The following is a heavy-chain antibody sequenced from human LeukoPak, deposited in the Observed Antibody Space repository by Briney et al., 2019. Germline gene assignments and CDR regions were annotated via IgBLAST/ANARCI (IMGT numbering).Heavy chain of an antibody. CDR3: AREAPDYGDYVFDY. CDR2: INPNSGGT. Sequence: ASVKVSCKASGYTFTDYYIHWVRQAPGQGLEWVGWINPNSGGTNYAQKFQGRVTMTRDTSISTAYMELSRLRSDDTAVYYCAREAPDYGDYVFDYWGQGTLVTVSS. J-gene: IGHJ4*02. CDR1: GYTFTDYY. D-gene: IGHD4-17*01. V-gene: IGHV1-2*02.